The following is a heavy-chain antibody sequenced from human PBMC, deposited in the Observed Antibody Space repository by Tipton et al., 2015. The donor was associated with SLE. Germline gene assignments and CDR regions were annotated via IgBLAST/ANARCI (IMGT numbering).Heavy chain of an antibody. D-gene: IGHD5-12*01. J-gene: IGHJ4*02. CDR3: ARWVSGYADY. CDR1: GGSIRSSGYY. Sequence: TLSLTCTVSGGSIRSSGYYWSWIRQHPGKGLEWIGYIYFTGSTHYNPSLRSRILISLDTSKNQFSLKVNSVTAADTAIYYCARWVSGYADYWGQGTLVTVSS. V-gene: IGHV4-31*03. CDR2: IYFTGST.